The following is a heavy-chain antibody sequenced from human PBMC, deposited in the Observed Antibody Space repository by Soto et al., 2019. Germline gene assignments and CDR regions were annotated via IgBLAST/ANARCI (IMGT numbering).Heavy chain of an antibody. J-gene: IGHJ6*02. D-gene: IGHD6-13*01. V-gene: IGHV5-51*01. CDR1: GYSFTSYW. CDR2: IYPGDSDT. Sequence: EVQLVQSGAEVKKPGESLKISCKGSGYSFTSYWIGWVRQMPGNGLEWMGIIYPGDSDTRYSPSFQGQVTISADKSISTAYLQGSSLEASDTAIYYCARTAAAGKYYYGVDVWGQGTTVTVSS. CDR3: ARTAAAGKYYYGVDV.